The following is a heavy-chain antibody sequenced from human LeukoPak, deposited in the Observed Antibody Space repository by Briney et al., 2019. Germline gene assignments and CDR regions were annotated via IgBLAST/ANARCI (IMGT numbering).Heavy chain of an antibody. CDR1: GFTFRRYE. D-gene: IGHD5-18*01. CDR2: SSSSGSTY. Sequence: GGSLRLSCPASGFTFRRYEMNWVRQAPGKGREGVAFSSSSGSTYYFADFVKGRFSISRDNTKNPLYLEMKYLRVEDTAVYYCARGRSGGDTAMFHFDYWGRGTLVTVSS. J-gene: IGHJ4*02. V-gene: IGHV3-48*03. CDR3: ARGRSGGDTAMFHFDY.